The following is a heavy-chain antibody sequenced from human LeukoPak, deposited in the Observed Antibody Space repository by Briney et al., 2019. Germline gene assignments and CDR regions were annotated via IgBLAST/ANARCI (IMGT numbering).Heavy chain of an antibody. V-gene: IGHV4-31*03. J-gene: IGHJ5*02. D-gene: IGHD1-26*01. Sequence: SQTLSLTCTVSGGSISSGGYYWSWIRQHPGKGLEWIGYIYYSGSTYYNPSLKSRVTISVDTSKNQFSLKLSSVTAADTAVYYCARDSSGFPGFDPWGQGTLVTVSS. CDR1: GGSISSGGYY. CDR3: ARDSSGFPGFDP. CDR2: IYYSGST.